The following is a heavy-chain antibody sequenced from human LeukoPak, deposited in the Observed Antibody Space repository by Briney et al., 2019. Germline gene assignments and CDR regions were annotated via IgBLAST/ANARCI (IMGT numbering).Heavy chain of an antibody. CDR3: ARASASYFDY. J-gene: IGHJ4*02. Sequence: GGSLRLSCAASGFTFSDYYMSWVRQAPGKGLEWVSYISSSSSSYTNYAGSVKGRFTISRDNAKNSLYLQLNTLRDEDTGVYFCARASASYFDYWGQGTLVTVSS. CDR1: GFTFSDYY. V-gene: IGHV3-11*06. CDR2: ISSSSSSYT.